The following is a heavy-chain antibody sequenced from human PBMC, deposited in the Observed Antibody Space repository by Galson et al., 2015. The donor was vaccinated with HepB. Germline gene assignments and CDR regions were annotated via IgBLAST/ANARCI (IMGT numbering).Heavy chain of an antibody. J-gene: IGHJ3*02. V-gene: IGHV3-74*01. Sequence: SLRLSCAASTFIFSTYSMNRVRQAPGKGLVWVSRINSGGSSTNYADSVRGRFTISRDNAKNTLYLQMNSLRAEDTALYYCARESGYSASSGYGDAFDIWGQGTMVTVSS. CDR1: TFIFSTYS. CDR3: ARESGYSASSGYGDAFDI. D-gene: IGHD3-22*01. CDR2: INSGGSST.